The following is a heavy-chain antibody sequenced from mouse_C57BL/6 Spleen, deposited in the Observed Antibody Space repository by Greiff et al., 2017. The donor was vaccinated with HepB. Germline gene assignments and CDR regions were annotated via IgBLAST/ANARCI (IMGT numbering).Heavy chain of an antibody. V-gene: IGHV1-82*01. Sequence: VQLQQSGPELVKPGASVKISCKASGYSFSSSWMNWVKQRPGKGLEWIGRIYPGDGDTNYNGKFKGKATLTADKSSSTAYMQLSSLTSEDSAVYYCAREGAQATFDYWGQDTTLTVSS. CDR3: AREGAQATFDY. CDR1: GYSFSSSW. D-gene: IGHD3-2*02. CDR2: IYPGDGDT. J-gene: IGHJ2*01.